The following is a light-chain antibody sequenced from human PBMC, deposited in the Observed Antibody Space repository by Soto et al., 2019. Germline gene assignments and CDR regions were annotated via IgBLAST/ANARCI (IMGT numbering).Light chain of an antibody. Sequence: QSALTQPASVSGSPGQSITISCTGTSSDVGGYDHVSWYQQHPGTAPKLIIYDVTVRPSGISRRFSGSNAANTASLAVSGLQPEDEADYYCSSYTNKDTRLFGGGTKLTVL. J-gene: IGLJ2*01. V-gene: IGLV2-14*03. CDR3: SSYTNKDTRL. CDR2: DVT. CDR1: SSDVGGYDH.